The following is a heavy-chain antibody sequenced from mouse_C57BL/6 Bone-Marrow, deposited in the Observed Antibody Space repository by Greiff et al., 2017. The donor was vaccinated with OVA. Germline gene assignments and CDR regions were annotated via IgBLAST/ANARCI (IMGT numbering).Heavy chain of an antibody. CDR3: ARGGGWVLRRMDY. Sequence: EVKVEESGGGLVKPGGSLKLSCAASGFTFSSYAMSWVRQTPEKRLEWVATISDGGSYTYYPHNVKGRFTISRDNAKNNLYLQMSHLESEDEARYYCARGGGWVLRRMDYWGQETSVTVSS. J-gene: IGHJ4*01. CDR1: GFTFSSYA. CDR2: ISDGGSYT. D-gene: IGHD2-3*01. V-gene: IGHV5-4*03.